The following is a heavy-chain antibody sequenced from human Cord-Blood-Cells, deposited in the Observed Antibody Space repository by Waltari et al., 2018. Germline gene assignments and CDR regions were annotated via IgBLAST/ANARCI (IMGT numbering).Heavy chain of an antibody. CDR1: GFTFSSNA. D-gene: IGHD2-8*01. J-gene: IGHJ4*02. Sequence: EVQLLESGGGLVQPGGSLRLSCAASGFTFSSNAMSWVRQAPGNGLEWVSAISGSGGSTYYADSVKGRFTISRDNSKNTLYLQMNSLRAEDTAVYYCANPPMVGVDYWGQGTLVTVSS. CDR3: ANPPMVGVDY. V-gene: IGHV3-23*01. CDR2: ISGSGGST.